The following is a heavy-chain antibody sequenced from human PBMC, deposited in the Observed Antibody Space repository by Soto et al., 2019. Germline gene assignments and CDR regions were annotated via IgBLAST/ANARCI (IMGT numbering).Heavy chain of an antibody. V-gene: IGHV3-23*01. CDR2: IRDSGGST. J-gene: IGHJ4*02. CDR3: VKRDLAY. CDR1: GLTFKSYA. Sequence: EVQLLESEGGLVQPGGSLRLSCAVSGLTFKSYAMSWVRQAPGKGLEWVSTIRDSGGSTSYADSVKGRLTISRDNSMNTLYLQMDSLRVEDTAVYYCVKRDLAYWGQGTLVTVSS.